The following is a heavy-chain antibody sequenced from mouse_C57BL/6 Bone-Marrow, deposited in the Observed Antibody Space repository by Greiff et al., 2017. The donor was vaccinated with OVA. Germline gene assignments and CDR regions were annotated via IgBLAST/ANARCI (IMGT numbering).Heavy chain of an antibody. CDR2: LNPNNGGT. CDR3: ARSDGYFAGFAN. D-gene: IGHD2-3*01. V-gene: IGHV1-22*01. CDR1: GYTFTDYN. J-gene: IGHJ3*01. Sequence: VQLKESGPELVKPGASVKMSCKASGYTFTDYNMHWVKQSHGKSLEWIGYLNPNNGGTSYKQKVKGKATLTVNKSSSTAYMEHRSLTSEESAVYYCARSDGYFAGFANGGQGPLVTVSA.